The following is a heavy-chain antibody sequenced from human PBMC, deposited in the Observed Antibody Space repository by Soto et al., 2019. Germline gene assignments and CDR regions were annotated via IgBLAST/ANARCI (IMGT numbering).Heavy chain of an antibody. J-gene: IGHJ4*01. Sequence: TLSLTCTVSGGSISSGGYYWSWIRQHPGKGLEWIGYIYYGGSTYYNPSLKSRATISGDTSKNQFSLKLSSVTAADTAVYYCARGGYYYENSGQNAYDYWGHGILATVSS. D-gene: IGHD3-22*01. CDR3: ARGGYYYENSGQNAYDY. V-gene: IGHV4-31*02. CDR2: IYYGGST. CDR1: GGSISSGGYY.